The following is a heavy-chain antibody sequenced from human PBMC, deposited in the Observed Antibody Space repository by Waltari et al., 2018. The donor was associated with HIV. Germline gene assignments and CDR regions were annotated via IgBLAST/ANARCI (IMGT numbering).Heavy chain of an antibody. CDR3: ASPFGDYGGNSDLKPFDY. CDR1: GGSISSRSYY. J-gene: IGHJ4*02. V-gene: IGHV4-39*01. CDR2: IYYSGST. D-gene: IGHD4-17*01. Sequence: QLQLQESGPGLVKPSETLSLTCTVSGGSISSRSYYWGWIRQPPGKGLEWIGSIYYSGSTYYNPSLKSRVTISVDTSKNQFSLKLSSVTAADTAVYYCASPFGDYGGNSDLKPFDYWGQGTLVTVSS.